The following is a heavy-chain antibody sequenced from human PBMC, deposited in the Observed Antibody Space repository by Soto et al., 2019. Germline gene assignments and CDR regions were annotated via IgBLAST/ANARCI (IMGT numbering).Heavy chain of an antibody. CDR3: ARDVGGDHYFDY. CDR2: ISSSSAYI. D-gene: IGHD2-21*02. J-gene: IGHJ4*02. V-gene: IGHV3-21*01. Sequence: PGGSLRLSCAASGFTFTACSMNWVRQAPGKGLEWVSSISSSSAYIYYADSVKGRFTISRDNAKNSLYLQMDSLRAEDTAVYYCARDVGGDHYFDYWGKGT. CDR1: GFTFTACS.